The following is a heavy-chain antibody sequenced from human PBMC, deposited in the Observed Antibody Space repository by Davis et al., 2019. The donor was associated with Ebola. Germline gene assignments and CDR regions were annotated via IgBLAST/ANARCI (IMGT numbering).Heavy chain of an antibody. D-gene: IGHD4-17*01. J-gene: IGHJ4*02. CDR3: ARVDGDDSDY. CDR1: GFTFGSSA. V-gene: IGHV3-23*01. Sequence: PGGSLRLSCAASGFTFGSSAMSWVRQAPGKGLEWVSVISGSSGSTYYADSVKGRFTISRDNSKNTLYLQMNSLRAEDTAVYYCARVDGDDSDYWGQGTLVTVSS. CDR2: ISGSSGST.